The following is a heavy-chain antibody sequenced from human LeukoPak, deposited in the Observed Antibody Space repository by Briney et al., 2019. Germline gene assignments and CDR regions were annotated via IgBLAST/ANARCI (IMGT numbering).Heavy chain of an antibody. V-gene: IGHV1-18*01. CDR1: GYTFISYG. CDR2: ISGYNGNT. D-gene: IGHD2-2*01. CDR3: ARAGSPTYGMDV. J-gene: IGHJ6*02. Sequence: ASVKVSCKVSGYTFISYGVTWVRQAPGQGLEWMGWISGYNGNTNYAQKVQGRVTLTIVTSRSTAYMEVRSLRSDDTAVYYCARAGSPTYGMDVWGQGTTVTVSS.